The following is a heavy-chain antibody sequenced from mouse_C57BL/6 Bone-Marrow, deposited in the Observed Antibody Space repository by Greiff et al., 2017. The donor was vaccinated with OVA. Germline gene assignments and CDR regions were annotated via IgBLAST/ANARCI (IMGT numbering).Heavy chain of an antibody. Sequence: HLPQPVSYLLNPCSSVKLSFNSSGYTFTIYLMHWVKQSPLQFLDCIGMIHPNIGSTNYNEKFKSKATLTVDKSSSTAYMQLSSLTSEDSAVYYCARRGGSSYFDYWGQGTTLTVSS. CDR2: IHPNIGST. CDR3: ARRGGSSYFDY. V-gene: IGHV1-64*01. CDR1: GYTFTIYL. J-gene: IGHJ2*01. D-gene: IGHD1-1*01.